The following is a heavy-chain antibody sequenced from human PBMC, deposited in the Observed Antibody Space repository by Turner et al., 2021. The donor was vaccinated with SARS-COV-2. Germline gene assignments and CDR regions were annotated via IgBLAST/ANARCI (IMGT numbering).Heavy chain of an antibody. V-gene: IGHV1-24*01. CDR3: ATGYAYCGAYCSIDY. CDR2: FDPEDGET. J-gene: IGHJ4*02. D-gene: IGHD2-21*02. Sequence: QVQLVQSGAAVKKPGASVKVSCKVSGYTLFELSMHWVRQAPGKGLEWMGGFDPEDGETIYAQKFQGRVTMTEDTTTDTAYMELSSLRSADTAVYYCATGYAYCGAYCSIDYWGQGTLVAVSS. CDR1: GYTLFELS.